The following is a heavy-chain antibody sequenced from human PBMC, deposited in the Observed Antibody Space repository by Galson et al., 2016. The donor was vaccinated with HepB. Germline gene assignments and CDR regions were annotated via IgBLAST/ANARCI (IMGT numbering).Heavy chain of an antibody. CDR1: GFTFSSNA. CDR3: AREGDPRGDAFDI. Sequence: LRLSCAASGFTFSSNAMHWVRQAPGKGLEWVAVISYDGSNKYYADSVRGRFTISRDNSKNTLYLQMNSLRAEDTAVYYCAREGDPRGDAFDIWGQGTMVTVSS. J-gene: IGHJ3*02. D-gene: IGHD2-21*02. CDR2: ISYDGSNK. V-gene: IGHV3-30-3*01.